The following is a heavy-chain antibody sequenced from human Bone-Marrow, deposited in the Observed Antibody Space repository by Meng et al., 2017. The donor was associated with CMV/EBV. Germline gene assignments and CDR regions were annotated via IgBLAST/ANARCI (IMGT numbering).Heavy chain of an antibody. CDR2: INPNSGDT. D-gene: IGHD3-10*01. J-gene: IGHJ4*02. Sequence: ASVKVSCKASQSTFIDHHMHWVRQAPGQGLEWMGWINPNSGDTNYAQKFQGRVTMTRDTSISTAYMELSRLRSDDTAVYYCARDLGGYWGQGTLVTVSS. CDR3: ARDLGGY. V-gene: IGHV1-2*02. CDR1: QSTFIDHH.